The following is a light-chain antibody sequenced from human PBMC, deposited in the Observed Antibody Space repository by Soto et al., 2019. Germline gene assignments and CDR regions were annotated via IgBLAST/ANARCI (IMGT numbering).Light chain of an antibody. Sequence: QSVLTQPPSVSGSPGQSVTISCTGTSSDVGYYNRVSWYQQPPGTAPKLMVFEVSNRPSWVPDRFSGSKSGNTASLTISGLQAEDEADYYCSSYTTSSTLVFGGGTKLTVL. V-gene: IGLV2-18*02. CDR3: SSYTTSSTLV. J-gene: IGLJ2*01. CDR2: EVS. CDR1: SSDVGYYNR.